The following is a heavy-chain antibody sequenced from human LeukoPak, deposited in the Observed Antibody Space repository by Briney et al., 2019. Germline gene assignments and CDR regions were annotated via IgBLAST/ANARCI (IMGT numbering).Heavy chain of an antibody. CDR2: MNPSSGNT. D-gene: IGHD3-10*01. CDR1: GYTFTSYD. CDR3: ASHTYYYSSGSFAY. V-gene: IGHV1-8*01. J-gene: IGHJ4*02. Sequence: ALVKVSCKASGYTFTSYDINWVRQATGQGPEWMGWMNPSSGNTGYAQRFQGRVTMTRDTSINTAYLELSSLRSEDTAVYYCASHTYYYSSGSFAYWGQGTLVTVSS.